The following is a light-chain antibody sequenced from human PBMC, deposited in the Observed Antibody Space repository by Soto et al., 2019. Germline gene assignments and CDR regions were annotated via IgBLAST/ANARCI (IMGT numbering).Light chain of an antibody. Sequence: IWMTQSPSTLSASVGDRVTITCRVSQGISSWLAWYQQKPGKAPKLLIYTASSLESGVPSRFSGSGSGTEFTLTISCLQSEDFAVYYCQQYDNLPQTYGQGTKVDIK. CDR3: QQYDNLPQT. CDR1: QGISSW. J-gene: IGKJ1*01. V-gene: IGKV1-5*03. CDR2: TAS.